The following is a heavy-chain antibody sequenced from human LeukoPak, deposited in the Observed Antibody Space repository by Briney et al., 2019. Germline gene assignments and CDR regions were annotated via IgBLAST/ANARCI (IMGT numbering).Heavy chain of an antibody. V-gene: IGHV1-58*01. CDR2: IVVGSGNT. CDR1: GFTFTSSA. D-gene: IGHD3-22*01. J-gene: IGHJ4*02. CDR3: AASPDYYDSSGYSYYFDY. Sequence: GTSVKVSCKASGFTFTSSAVQWVRQARGQRLEWIGWIVVGSGNTNYAQKSQERVTITRDMSTSTAYMELSSLRYEDTAVYYCAASPDYYDSSGYSYYFDYWGQGTLVTVSS.